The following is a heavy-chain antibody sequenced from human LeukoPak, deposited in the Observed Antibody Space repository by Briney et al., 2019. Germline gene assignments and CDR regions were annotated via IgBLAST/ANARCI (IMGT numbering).Heavy chain of an antibody. CDR3: ATPRYSYGSGYYFDY. V-gene: IGHV3-21*01. CDR2: ISSSSSYI. Sequence: PGGSLRLSCAASGFTFGSYSMNWVRQAPGKGLEWVSSISSSSSYIYYADSVKGRFTISRDNAKNSLYLQMNSLRAEDTAVYYCATPRYSYGSGYYFDYWGQGTLVTVSS. D-gene: IGHD5-18*01. J-gene: IGHJ4*02. CDR1: GFTFGSYS.